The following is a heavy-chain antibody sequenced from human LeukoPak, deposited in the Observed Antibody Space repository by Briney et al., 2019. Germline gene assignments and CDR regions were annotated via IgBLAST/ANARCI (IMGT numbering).Heavy chain of an antibody. Sequence: GASVKVSCKASGGTFSSYAISWVRQAPGQGLEWMGGIIPIFGTANYAQKFQGRVTITADESTSTAYMELSSLRPEDTAVYYCARGGRPGIAAAGTGMDVWGKGTTVTVSS. V-gene: IGHV1-69*13. CDR3: ARGGRPGIAAAGTGMDV. CDR1: GGTFSSYA. CDR2: IIPIFGTA. D-gene: IGHD6-13*01. J-gene: IGHJ6*04.